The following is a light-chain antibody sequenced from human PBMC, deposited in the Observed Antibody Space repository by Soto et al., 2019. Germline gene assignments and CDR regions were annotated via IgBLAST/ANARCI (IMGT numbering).Light chain of an antibody. CDR3: QHFGNSPLWT. J-gene: IGKJ1*01. V-gene: IGKV3-20*01. Sequence: DIVLTQSPGTLSLSPGERATLSCRASQSVSSDYLAWYQQKPGQPPRLLIYEASTRAIGIPDRFSGSGSGTEFTLTISRLEPEDFAVYFCQHFGNSPLWTFGQGTKVDI. CDR2: EAS. CDR1: QSVSSDY.